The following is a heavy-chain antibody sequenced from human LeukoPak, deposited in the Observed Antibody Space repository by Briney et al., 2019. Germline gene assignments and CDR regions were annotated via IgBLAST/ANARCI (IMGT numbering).Heavy chain of an antibody. CDR3: ARGRPTRY. J-gene: IGHJ4*02. D-gene: IGHD6-25*01. CDR1: GFSFNTYS. V-gene: IGHV3-21*04. Sequence: PGGSLKLSCVASGFSFNTYSMTWVRQAPGKGLEWVSTITSTGSLTFYPDSIKGRFTVSRDDAKSSLYLEMNSLRAEDTAVYYCARGRPTRYWGQGTLVTVSS. CDR2: ITSTGSLT.